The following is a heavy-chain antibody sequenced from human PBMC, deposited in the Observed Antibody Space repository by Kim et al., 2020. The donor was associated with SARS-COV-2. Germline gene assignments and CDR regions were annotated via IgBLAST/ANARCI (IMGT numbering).Heavy chain of an antibody. CDR2: IWYDGSNK. D-gene: IGHD6-13*01. CDR3: AREGAAGDYYGMNV. V-gene: IGHV3-33*01. CDR1: GFTFSSYG. Sequence: GGSLRLSCAASGFTFSSYGMHWVRQAPGKGLEWVAVIWYDGSNKYYADSVKGRFTISRDNSKNTLYLQMNSLRVEDTAVYYCAREGAAGDYYGMNVWGQGTTVPVSS. J-gene: IGHJ6*02.